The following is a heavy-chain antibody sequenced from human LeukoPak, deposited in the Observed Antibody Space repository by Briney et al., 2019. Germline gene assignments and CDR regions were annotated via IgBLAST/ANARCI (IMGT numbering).Heavy chain of an antibody. D-gene: IGHD3-9*01. Sequence: GASVKVSCKASGYTFTGYYMHWVRQAPGQGLEWMGWTNPNSGGTNYAQKFQGRVTMTTDTSTSTAYMELRSLRSDDTAVYYCARDALGLRYFDWLDERLDYWGQGTLVTVSS. V-gene: IGHV1-2*02. CDR3: ARDALGLRYFDWLDERLDY. CDR1: GYTFTGYY. J-gene: IGHJ4*02. CDR2: TNPNSGGT.